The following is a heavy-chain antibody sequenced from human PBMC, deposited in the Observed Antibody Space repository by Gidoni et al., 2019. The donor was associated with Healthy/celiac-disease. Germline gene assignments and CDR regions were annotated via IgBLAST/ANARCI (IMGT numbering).Heavy chain of an antibody. CDR1: GFTFSSYA. CDR2: MSGSGGST. CDR3: AKDSSYYGSGSYQDY. J-gene: IGHJ4*02. D-gene: IGHD3-10*01. Sequence: EVQLVESGGGLVQPGGSLRPSCADSGFTFSSYAMGWVRQAPGKGLEGVSAMSGSGGSTYYADSVKGRFTISRDNSKNTLYLQMNSLRAEDTAVYYCAKDSSYYGSGSYQDYWGQGTLVTVSS. V-gene: IGHV3-23*04.